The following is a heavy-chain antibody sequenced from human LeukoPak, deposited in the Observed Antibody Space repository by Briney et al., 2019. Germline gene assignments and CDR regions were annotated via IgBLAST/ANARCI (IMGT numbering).Heavy chain of an antibody. V-gene: IGHV1-2*02. J-gene: IGHJ3*02. CDR1: GYTFTGYY. CDR2: INPNSGGT. D-gene: IGHD3-3*01. Sequence: ASVKVSCKASGYTFTGYYMHWVRQAPGQGLEWMGWINPNSGGTNYAQKFQGRVTMTRDTSISTAYMELSRLRSDDTAVYYCARDVGRYDSWSGYYRLGAFDIWGQGTMVTVSS. CDR3: ARDVGRYDSWSGYYRLGAFDI.